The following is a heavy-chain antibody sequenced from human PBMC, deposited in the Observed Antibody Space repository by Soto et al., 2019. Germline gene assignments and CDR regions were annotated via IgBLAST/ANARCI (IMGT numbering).Heavy chain of an antibody. CDR3: ARSVFP. J-gene: IGHJ5*02. V-gene: IGHV4-59*12. CDR2: IYYSGST. Sequence: PSETLSLTCPVSGGSISRNYWSWIRQPPGKGLEWIGYIYYSGSTNYNPSLKSRVTISVNTSKNQFSLKLSSVTAADTAVYYCARSVFPWGQGTLVTVSS. CDR1: GGSISRNY.